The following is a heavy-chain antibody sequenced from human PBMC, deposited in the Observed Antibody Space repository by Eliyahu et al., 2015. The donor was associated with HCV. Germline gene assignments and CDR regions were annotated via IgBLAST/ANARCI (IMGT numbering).Heavy chain of an antibody. CDR1: GFTFNNAW. J-gene: IGHJ3*01. D-gene: IGHD2-2*01. CDR2: IKKKTDGGTI. V-gene: IGHV3-15*01. Sequence: EVQLVESGGNLVKPGESLRLSCAASGFTFNNAWMSWVRQAPGKGLEWVGRIKKKTDGGTIDYAAPVKGRFIISRDDSKNTLYLYMRSLEIEDTALYYCTTGIHCTRTSCYHIDAFDSWGQGTMVVVSS. CDR3: TTGIHCTRTSCYHIDAFDS.